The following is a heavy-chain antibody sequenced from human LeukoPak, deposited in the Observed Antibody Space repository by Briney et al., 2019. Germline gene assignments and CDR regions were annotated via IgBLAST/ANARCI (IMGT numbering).Heavy chain of an antibody. D-gene: IGHD4-11*01. CDR1: GLTFSSYN. CDR2: ISSSSNYI. V-gene: IGHV3-21*01. Sequence: GGSLRLSCVASGLTFSSYNMNWVRQAPGKGLEWVSFISSSSNYIYYADSVKGRFTISRDNAKNSLLLQMNSLRAEDTAVYYCARGTPTTRDFDYWGQGTLITVSS. CDR3: ARGTPTTRDFDY. J-gene: IGHJ4*02.